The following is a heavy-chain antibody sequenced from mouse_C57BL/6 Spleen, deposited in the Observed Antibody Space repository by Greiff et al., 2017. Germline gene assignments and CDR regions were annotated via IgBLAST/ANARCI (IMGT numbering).Heavy chain of an antibody. V-gene: IGHV1-53*01. J-gene: IGHJ1*03. D-gene: IGHD1-1*01. CDR3: AIPGGSSHWYFDV. CDR2: INPSNGGT. Sequence: QVQLQQSGTELVKPGASVKLSCKASGYTFTSYWMHWVKQRPGQGLEWIGNINPSNGGTNYNEKFKSKATLTVDKSSSTAYMQLSSLTSEDSAVYYCAIPGGSSHWYFDVWGTGTTVTVSS. CDR1: GYTFTSYW.